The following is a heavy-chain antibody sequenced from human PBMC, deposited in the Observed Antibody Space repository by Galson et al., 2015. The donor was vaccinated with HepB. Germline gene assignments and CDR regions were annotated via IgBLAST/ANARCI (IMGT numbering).Heavy chain of an antibody. J-gene: IGHJ4*02. CDR3: ARGLDY. CDR1: GFTFSSYS. V-gene: IGHV3-48*02. Sequence: SLRLSCAASGFTFSSYSMHWVRQAPGKGLEWVSYISSGGSTIFYADSVKGRFTISRDNAKNSLYLQMNSLRDEGTAVYYCARGLDYWGQGTLVTVSS. CDR2: ISSGGSTI.